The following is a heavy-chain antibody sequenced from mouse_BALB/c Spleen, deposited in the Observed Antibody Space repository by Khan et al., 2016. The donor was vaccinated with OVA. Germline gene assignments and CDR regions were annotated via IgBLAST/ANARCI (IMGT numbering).Heavy chain of an antibody. J-gene: IGHJ1*01. CDR3: APPSYDPRFFEV. CDR2: IAPANGDT. D-gene: IGHD2-3*01. CDR1: GFNIKDTY. V-gene: IGHV14-3*02. Sequence: EVQLQQSGAELVKPGASVRLSCTASGFNIKDTYIHWVKQRPEQGLEWIGRIAPANGDTKYDPKFQDKATITSDTSSNTSYLQLRSLTYEDTAVYYDAPPSYDPRFFEVWGAGTTVTVSS.